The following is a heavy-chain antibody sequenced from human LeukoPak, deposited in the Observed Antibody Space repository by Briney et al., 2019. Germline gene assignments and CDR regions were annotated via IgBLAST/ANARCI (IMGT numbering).Heavy chain of an antibody. CDR1: GFTFSSYS. CDR2: LSRGGGSI. Sequence: GGSLRLSCAASGFTFSSYSMNWVRQAPGKGLEWVSSLSRGGGSIYYADSLKGRFTISRDNAKNSLYLQMNSLRVEDTAVYYCARAPPYCGGDCSDWYFDLWGRGTLVSVSS. V-gene: IGHV3-21*01. D-gene: IGHD2-21*02. CDR3: ARAPPYCGGDCSDWYFDL. J-gene: IGHJ2*01.